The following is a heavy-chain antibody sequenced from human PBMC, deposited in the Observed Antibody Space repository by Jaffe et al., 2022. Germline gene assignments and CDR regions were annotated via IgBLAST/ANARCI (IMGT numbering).Heavy chain of an antibody. V-gene: IGHV3-66*02. J-gene: IGHJ4*02. Sequence: EVQLVESGGGLVQPGGSLRLSCAASGFTVSSNYMSWVRQAPGKGLEWVSVIYSGGSTYYADSVKGRFTISRDNSKNTLYLQMNSLRAEDTAVYYCARGYDSSGYYWIYFDYWGQGTLVTVSS. CDR3: ARGYDSSGYYWIYFDY. CDR1: GFTVSSNY. D-gene: IGHD3-22*01. CDR2: IYSGGST.